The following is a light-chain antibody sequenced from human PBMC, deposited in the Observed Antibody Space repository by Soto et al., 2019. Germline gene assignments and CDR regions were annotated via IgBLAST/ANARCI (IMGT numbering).Light chain of an antibody. J-gene: IGLJ3*02. CDR2: TNN. CDR3: ATWDDSLNGPVV. Sequence: QPVLTQPPSASGTPGQRVTISCSGSSSNIGSNPVNWYQQLPGTAPKLLIYTNNRRPSGVPDRVSGSKSGTSASLAISGLQSEDEADYYCATWDDSLNGPVVFGGGTKLTVL. V-gene: IGLV1-44*01. CDR1: SSNIGSNP.